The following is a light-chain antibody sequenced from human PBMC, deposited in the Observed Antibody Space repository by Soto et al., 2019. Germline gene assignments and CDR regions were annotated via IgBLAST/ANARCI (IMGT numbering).Light chain of an antibody. V-gene: IGLV2-14*01. CDR1: SSHASGYNY. Sequence: QAVVTQPASVSGSPGQSITISCTATSSHASGYNYLSWYQQHPGKAPKLMIYEASHRPSGVSTRFSGSKSVNTASLTISGLQAEDDADDYCCSFPCRSAWVFGGGTKLTVL. J-gene: IGLJ3*02. CDR2: EAS. CDR3: CSFPCRSAWV.